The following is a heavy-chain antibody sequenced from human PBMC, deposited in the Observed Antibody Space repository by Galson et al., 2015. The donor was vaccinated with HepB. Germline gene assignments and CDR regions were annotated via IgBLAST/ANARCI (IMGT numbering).Heavy chain of an antibody. CDR3: ARDPVAVAGKRVYYYGMDV. J-gene: IGHJ6*02. CDR2: ISSSSSYI. V-gene: IGHV3-21*01. D-gene: IGHD6-19*01. CDR1: GFTFSSYS. Sequence: SLRLSCAASGFTFSSYSMDWVRQAPGKGLEWVSSISSSSSYIYYADSVKGRFTISRDNAKNSLYLQMNSLRAEDTAVYYCARDPVAVAGKRVYYYGMDVWGQGTTVTVSS.